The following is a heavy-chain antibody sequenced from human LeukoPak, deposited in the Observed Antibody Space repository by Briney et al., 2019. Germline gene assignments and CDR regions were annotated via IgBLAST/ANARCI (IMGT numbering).Heavy chain of an antibody. CDR1: GGSFSGYY. V-gene: IGHV4-59*10. Sequence: SETLSLTCAVYGGSFSGYYWSWIRQPPGKGLEWIGRVYTTGTTNYNPSLKSRVTISVDPSNNQFSLKLTSVTAADTAVYYCARDVGSGNIAVNRFDLWGQGTLVTVSS. CDR2: VYTTGTT. D-gene: IGHD6-19*01. CDR3: ARDVGSGNIAVNRFDL. J-gene: IGHJ4*02.